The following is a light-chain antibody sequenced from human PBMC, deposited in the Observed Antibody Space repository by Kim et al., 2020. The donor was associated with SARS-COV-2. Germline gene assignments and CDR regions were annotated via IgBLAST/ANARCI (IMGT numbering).Light chain of an antibody. Sequence: GQNVTISCSGSTSNIGTNYVSWYQQLPGKAPKLLIYDSNERPSGIPDRFSASKSGTSATLGITGLQTGDEAVYYCGTWDSSLSAGVFGGGTQLTVL. CDR2: DSN. V-gene: IGLV1-51*01. CDR1: TSNIGTNY. CDR3: GTWDSSLSAGV. J-gene: IGLJ2*01.